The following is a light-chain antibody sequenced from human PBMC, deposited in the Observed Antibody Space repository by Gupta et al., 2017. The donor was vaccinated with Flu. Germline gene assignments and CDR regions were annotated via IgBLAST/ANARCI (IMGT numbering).Light chain of an antibody. J-gene: IGKJ4*01. Sequence: EVVLTQSPATLSLSPGERATLSCKASQTINYCLAWYQHKPGHAPRLLIYDNSNRATGIPARFIGSGSWTDFTLTINSLEPEDFAVYYCQQRCAWPLTFGGGTKVDIK. CDR2: DNS. CDR1: QTINYC. V-gene: IGKV3-11*01. CDR3: QQRCAWPLT.